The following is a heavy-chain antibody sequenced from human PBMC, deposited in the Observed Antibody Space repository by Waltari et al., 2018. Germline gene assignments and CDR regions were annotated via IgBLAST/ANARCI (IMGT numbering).Heavy chain of an antibody. Sequence: EVQLLESGGALVQPGGSLRLSCAASGFTFSNYAMTWVRQAPGKGLEWVSSISGTGTPYYAESVKGRFTISRDNSKNTVYLQMNSLRVEDTAVYYCAKDWGALNRAGIFDYWGQGTLVTVSS. D-gene: IGHD3-16*01. J-gene: IGHJ4*02. CDR3: AKDWGALNRAGIFDY. CDR2: ISGTGTP. CDR1: GFTFSNYA. V-gene: IGHV3-23*01.